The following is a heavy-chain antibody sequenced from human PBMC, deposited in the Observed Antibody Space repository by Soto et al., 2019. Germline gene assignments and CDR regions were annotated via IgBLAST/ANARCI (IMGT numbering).Heavy chain of an antibody. CDR1: AFPFSNYA. CDR3: VREDSAWDSRGSFDF. D-gene: IGHD6-19*01. V-gene: IGHV3-23*01. J-gene: IGHJ3*01. CDR2: ISGSGGSA. Sequence: EVQLLESGGGLVRPGGSLRLSCAASAFPFSNYAMNWVRQAPGKGLEWVSVISGSGGSASYADSVQGRFTISRDNSKNTMYLQMNSLRAEDTAIYYCVREDSAWDSRGSFDFWGRGTMVTVS.